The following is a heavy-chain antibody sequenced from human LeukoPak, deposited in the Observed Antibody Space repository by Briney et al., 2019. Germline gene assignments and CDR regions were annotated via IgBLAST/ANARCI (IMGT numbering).Heavy chain of an antibody. CDR1: GFTFSSYW. CDR3: ARSPTTVTAPWDY. CDR2: IYSGGST. J-gene: IGHJ4*02. Sequence: GGSLRLSCAASGFTFSSYWMSWVRQAPGKGLEWVSVIYSGGSTYYADSVKGRFTISRDNSKNTLYLQMNSLRAEDTAVYYCARSPTTVTAPWDYWGQGTLVTVSS. D-gene: IGHD4-17*01. V-gene: IGHV3-66*01.